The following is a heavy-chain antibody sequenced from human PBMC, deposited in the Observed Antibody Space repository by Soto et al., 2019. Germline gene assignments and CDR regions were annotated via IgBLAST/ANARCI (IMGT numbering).Heavy chain of an antibody. CDR1: GFSVSTNY. CDR2: IYGGGST. V-gene: IGHV3-53*01. CDR3: ARGSGSLYYFDF. Sequence: WGSLGISCAASGFSVSTNYMTWVRQAPGKGLEWVSVIYGGGSTYYADSVKGRFTISRDNSKNTLHLQMNSLRAEDTAVYYCARGSGSLYYFDFWGRGTLVTVSS. J-gene: IGHJ4*02. D-gene: IGHD1-26*01.